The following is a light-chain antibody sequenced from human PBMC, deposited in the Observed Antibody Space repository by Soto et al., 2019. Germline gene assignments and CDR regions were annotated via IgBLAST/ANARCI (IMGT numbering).Light chain of an antibody. J-gene: IGKJ1*01. CDR2: DAS. Sequence: EIVLTQSPGTLSLSPGERATLSCRASQTVGRDYLGWYQQKPGQAPRLLIYDASYRATGISDRFSGSGSGTDFTLTISRLEPEDFAVYCSQQYASPHVTFGQGTRVEIK. CDR1: QTVGRDY. CDR3: QQYASPHVT. V-gene: IGKV3-20*01.